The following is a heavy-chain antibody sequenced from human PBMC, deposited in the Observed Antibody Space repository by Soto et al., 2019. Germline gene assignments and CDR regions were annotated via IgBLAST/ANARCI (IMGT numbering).Heavy chain of an antibody. CDR3: AKKLGPVDGRKEPLDY. D-gene: IGHD1-26*01. Sequence: ASVKVSCKASGYTFSSYGVGWVRQAPGQGLEWVGWINTYSGHTQYAQKLQGRVTVTTDTSTNTVYMEVGSLRADDTAVYYCAKKLGPVDGRKEPLDYWGQGTLVTVSS. V-gene: IGHV1-18*01. J-gene: IGHJ4*02. CDR2: INTYSGHT. CDR1: GYTFSSYG.